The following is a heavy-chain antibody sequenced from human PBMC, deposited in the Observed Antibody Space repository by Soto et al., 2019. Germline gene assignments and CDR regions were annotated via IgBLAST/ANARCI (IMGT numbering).Heavy chain of an antibody. D-gene: IGHD5-12*01. V-gene: IGHV1-18*01. Sequence: QVQMAQSGGEVKKLGASLKVSCKAFGYTFTNYGISWVRQAPGQGLEWMGWISPYNGHTNSAQKFRDRMSMTTDTSTATAYMELRSLRTDDTAVYYCARDHPFIVATMSIDFWGQGTLVSVSS. CDR1: GYTFTNYG. CDR2: ISPYNGHT. CDR3: ARDHPFIVATMSIDF. J-gene: IGHJ4*02.